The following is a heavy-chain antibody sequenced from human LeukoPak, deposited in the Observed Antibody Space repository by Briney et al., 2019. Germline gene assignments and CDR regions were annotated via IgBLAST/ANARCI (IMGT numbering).Heavy chain of an antibody. D-gene: IGHD1-26*01. CDR2: INSPGSST. CDR1: GFTFSSYW. Sequence: GGSLRLSCAASGFTFSSYWMHWARQAPGKGLVWISRINSPGSSTSFADSVEGRFTISRDNARNTVYLQMSSLRAEDTAVYYCDIWVSGRYGLFDYWGQGTLVTVSS. J-gene: IGHJ4*02. CDR3: DIWVSGRYGLFDY. V-gene: IGHV3-74*01.